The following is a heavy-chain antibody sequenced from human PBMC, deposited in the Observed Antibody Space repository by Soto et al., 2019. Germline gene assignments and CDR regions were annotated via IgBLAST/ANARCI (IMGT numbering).Heavy chain of an antibody. Sequence: TQTLTLXCTXSGXXLXXSGVGVGWIRQPPGKALEWLALIYWDDDKRYSPSLKSRLTITKDTSKNQVVLTMTNMDPVDTATYYCAHRYSRYFDYWGQGTLVTVSS. CDR2: IYWDDDK. CDR1: GXXLXXSGVG. D-gene: IGHD6-13*01. CDR3: AHRYSRYFDY. J-gene: IGHJ4*02. V-gene: IGHV2-5*02.